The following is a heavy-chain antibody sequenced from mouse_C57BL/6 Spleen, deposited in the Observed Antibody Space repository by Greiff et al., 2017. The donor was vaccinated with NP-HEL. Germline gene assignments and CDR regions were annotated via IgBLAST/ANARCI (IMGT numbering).Heavy chain of an antibody. CDR2: IYPGSGSI. CDR1: GYTFTSYW. J-gene: IGHJ4*01. Sequence: QVQLQQPGAELVKPGASVKMSCKASGYTFTSYWITWVKQRPRQGLEWIGNIYPGSGSINYNEKFKSKATLTVDTSSSTAYMQLSSLTSEDSAIHYCARKDYKCAMEYWGKGTTVTVSS. V-gene: IGHV1-55*01. D-gene: IGHD2-4*01. CDR3: ARKDYKCAMEY.